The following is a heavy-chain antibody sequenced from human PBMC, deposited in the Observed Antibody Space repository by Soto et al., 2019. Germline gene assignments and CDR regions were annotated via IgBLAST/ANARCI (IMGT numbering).Heavy chain of an antibody. D-gene: IGHD3-10*01. CDR2: ISDDGSNK. V-gene: IGHV3-30*18. Sequence: QVQLVESGGGVVQSGRSRRLSCAASGFTFSSYGIQWVRQAPGKGLEWVALISDDGSNKYYADSVKGRFTTSRDNSKNTLYLQMNSLRPEDTAVYYCAKERYGQLWLEDYGLDVWGQGTTVTVSS. CDR3: AKERYGQLWLEDYGLDV. J-gene: IGHJ6*02. CDR1: GFTFSSYG.